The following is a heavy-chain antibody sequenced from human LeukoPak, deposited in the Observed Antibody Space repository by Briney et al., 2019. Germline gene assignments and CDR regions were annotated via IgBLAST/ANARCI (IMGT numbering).Heavy chain of an antibody. V-gene: IGHV4-34*01. D-gene: IGHD3-3*01. J-gene: IGHJ6*02. CDR2: INHSGST. Sequence: SETLSLTCAVYGGSFSGYYWSWIRQPPGKGLEWIGEINHSGSTNYNPSLKSRVTISVDTSKNQFSLKLSSVTAADTAVYYCARGTYYDFWSGYYGPRNSGGMDVWGQGTTVTVXS. CDR3: ARGTYYDFWSGYYGPRNSGGMDV. CDR1: GGSFSGYY.